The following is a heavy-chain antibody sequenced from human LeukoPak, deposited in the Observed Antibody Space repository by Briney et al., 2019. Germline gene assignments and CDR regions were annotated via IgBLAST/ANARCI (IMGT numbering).Heavy chain of an antibody. V-gene: IGHV1-2*02. CDR1: GYTFTSHG. CDR3: ARHSYGSGSYLIDY. D-gene: IGHD3-10*01. Sequence: GASVKVSCKASGYTFTSHGISWVRQAPGQGLEWMGWINPNSGGTNYAQKFQGRVTMTRDTSISTAYMELSRLRSDDTAVYYCARHSYGSGSYLIDYWGQGTLVTVSS. J-gene: IGHJ4*02. CDR2: INPNSGGT.